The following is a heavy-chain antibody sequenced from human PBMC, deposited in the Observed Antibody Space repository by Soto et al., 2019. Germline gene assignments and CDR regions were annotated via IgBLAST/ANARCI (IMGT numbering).Heavy chain of an antibody. CDR1: GGSIGSGGYS. CDR3: ASSNIAAAGFYYYGMDV. V-gene: IGHV4-61*08. CDR2: IYYSGST. D-gene: IGHD6-13*01. Sequence: SETLSLTCAVSGGSIGSGGYSWSWIRQPPGKGLEWIGYIYYSGSTNYNPSLKSRVTISVDTSKNQFSLKLSSVTAADTAVYYCASSNIAAAGFYYYGMDVWGRGTTVTVSS. J-gene: IGHJ6*02.